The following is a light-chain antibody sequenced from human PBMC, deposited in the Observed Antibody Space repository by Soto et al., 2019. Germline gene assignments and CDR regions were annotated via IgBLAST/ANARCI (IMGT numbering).Light chain of an antibody. Sequence: DIQKTQSPSSLCASVWDRVTLTCRASQSIVTYLNWDLQQPGTAPKLLIYAASNLQSGVPSRVSGSGSGTDYTRTISSLQADECATDYGQKYKSDSQIVGQG. J-gene: IGKJ2*01. CDR2: AAS. V-gene: IGKV1-39*01. CDR3: QKYKSDSQI. CDR1: QSIVTY.